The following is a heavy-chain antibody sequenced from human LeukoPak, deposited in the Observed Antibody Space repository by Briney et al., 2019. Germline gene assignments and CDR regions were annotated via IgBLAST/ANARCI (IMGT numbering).Heavy chain of an antibody. V-gene: IGHV1-2*02. D-gene: IGHD6-13*01. Sequence: ASVKVSCKASGYTFTGYYMHWVRQAPGQGLEWMGWINPNSGGTNYAQKFKGRVTMTRDTSISTAYMELSRLRSDDTAVYYCAREVIAAAGTYAFDIWGQGTMVTVSS. CDR2: INPNSGGT. CDR1: GYTFTGYY. CDR3: AREVIAAAGTYAFDI. J-gene: IGHJ3*02.